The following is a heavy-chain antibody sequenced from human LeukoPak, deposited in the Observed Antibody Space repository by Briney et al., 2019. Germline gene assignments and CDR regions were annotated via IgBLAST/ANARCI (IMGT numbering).Heavy chain of an antibody. CDR3: AREYYDNSGGEDAFDI. CDR2: ISDSGGRI. J-gene: IGHJ3*02. D-gene: IGHD3-22*01. CDR1: GFSFSRFA. Sequence: GGSLRLSCAASGFSFSRFAMSWVRQAPGKGLEWVSAISDSGGRINYADSVKGRFTISRDNSKNTLYLQMNSLRAEDTAMYYCAREYYDNSGGEDAFDIWGPGTMVTVSS. V-gene: IGHV3-23*01.